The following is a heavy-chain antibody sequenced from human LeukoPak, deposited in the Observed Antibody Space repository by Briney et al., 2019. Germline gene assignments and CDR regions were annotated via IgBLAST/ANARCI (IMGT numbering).Heavy chain of an antibody. CDR1: GFTFSSYA. V-gene: IGHV3-33*01. CDR2: IWYDGSNK. CDR3: AXXXXSXXXXGDY. J-gene: IGHJ4*02. Sequence: GGSLRLSCAASGFTFSSYAMHWVRQAPGKGLEWVAIIWYDGSNKYYADSVKGRFTISRDNSKSTLYLQMNSLRAEDTAVYDGAXXXXSXXXXGDYWGXXTXVTVSS.